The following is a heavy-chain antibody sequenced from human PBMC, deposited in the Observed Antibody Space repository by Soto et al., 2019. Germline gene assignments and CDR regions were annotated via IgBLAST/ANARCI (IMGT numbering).Heavy chain of an antibody. CDR1: GGSVSGYY. Sequence: SETRSLTCAVYGGSVSGYYWSWIRQPPGKGLEWIGEINHSGSTNYNPSLKSRVTISVDTSKNQFSLKLSSVTAADTAVYYCARWFYYGSGSYYEYYYYGMDVWGQGTTVTVSS. CDR2: INHSGST. D-gene: IGHD3-10*01. V-gene: IGHV4-34*01. CDR3: ARWFYYGSGSYYEYYYYGMDV. J-gene: IGHJ6*02.